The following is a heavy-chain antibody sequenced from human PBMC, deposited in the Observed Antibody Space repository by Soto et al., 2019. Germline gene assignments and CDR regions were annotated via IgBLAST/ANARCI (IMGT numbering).Heavy chain of an antibody. Sequence: QVQLVQSGAEVKKPGSSVKVSCKASGGTFSSYAISWVRQAPGQGLEWMGGIIPIFGTANYTQKFQGIVTIIADASTITTYIALSCLRYEDTPVYYWARVPNLSLEWPGGDYWGQGTLVTVSS. CDR3: ARVPNLSLEWPGGDY. D-gene: IGHD3-3*01. V-gene: IGHV1-69*12. CDR1: GGTFSSYA. J-gene: IGHJ1*01. CDR2: IIPIFGTA.